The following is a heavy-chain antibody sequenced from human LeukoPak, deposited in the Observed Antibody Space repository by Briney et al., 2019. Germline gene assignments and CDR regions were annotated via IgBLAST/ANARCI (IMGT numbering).Heavy chain of an antibody. V-gene: IGHV3-23*01. Sequence: PGGSLKLSCAASGFTFNNFAMSWVRQAPGKGLEWVSSISGSAGSTYYADSVKGRFTVSRDNSKNTLYLQMNSLRAEDTAVYYCAKGEYSSSSGSIDYWGQGTLVTVSA. CDR1: GFTFNNFA. CDR3: AKGEYSSSSGSIDY. CDR2: ISGSAGST. D-gene: IGHD6-6*01. J-gene: IGHJ4*02.